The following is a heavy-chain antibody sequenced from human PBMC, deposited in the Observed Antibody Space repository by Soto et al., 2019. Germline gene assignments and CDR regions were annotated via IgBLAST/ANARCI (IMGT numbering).Heavy chain of an antibody. CDR3: ASLALDYDFWSGYLTPYYYYGLDV. V-gene: IGHV4-31*03. CDR2: IYYSGST. CDR1: GGSISSGGYY. D-gene: IGHD3-3*01. J-gene: IGHJ6*02. Sequence: SETLSLTCTVSGGSISSGGYYWSWIRQHPGKGLEWIGYIYYSGSTYYNPSLKSRVTISVDTSKNQFSLKLSSVTAADTAVYYCASLALDYDFWSGYLTPYYYYGLDVWGQGTTVTVSS.